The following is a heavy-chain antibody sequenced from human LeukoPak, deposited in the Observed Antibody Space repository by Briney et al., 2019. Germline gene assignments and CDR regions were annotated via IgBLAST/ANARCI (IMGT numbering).Heavy chain of an antibody. J-gene: IGHJ4*02. V-gene: IGHV4-38-2*02. CDR1: GYVIDSDHY. CDR3: ARDKDGYVWGTYRW. D-gene: IGHD3-16*02. CDR2: VNLHGTS. Sequence: SETLSLTCDVSGYVIDSDHYWGWIRQPPGRGLQWIGHVNLHGTSAYNASLRGRVTISVEASKSRFSLRLTSVTAADTAVYYCARDKDGYVWGTYRWWGQGTLVTVSS.